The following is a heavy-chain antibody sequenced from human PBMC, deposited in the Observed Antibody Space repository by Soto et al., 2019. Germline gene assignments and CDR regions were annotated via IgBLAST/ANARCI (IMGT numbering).Heavy chain of an antibody. Sequence: QLQLQESGPGLVKPSETLSLTCTVSGGSISSSSYYWGWIRQPPGKGLAWIGSIYYSGRTYYNPSLKSRVTISVDTSQNPFSLKLSSVTAADTAVYYCARLLGSRLYGMDVWGQGTTVTVSS. J-gene: IGHJ6*02. CDR2: IYYSGRT. V-gene: IGHV4-39*01. CDR3: ARLLGSRLYGMDV. D-gene: IGHD6-13*01. CDR1: GGSISSSSYY.